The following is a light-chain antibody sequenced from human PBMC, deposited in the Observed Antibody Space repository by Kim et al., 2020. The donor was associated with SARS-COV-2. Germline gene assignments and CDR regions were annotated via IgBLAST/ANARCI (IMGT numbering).Light chain of an antibody. Sequence: SYELTQPPSVSVSPGQTSSITCSGDELGKKYVSWYQQRPGQSPVLVISQDNKRPSGIPDRFSGSNSGDRATLTISGTQAVDEADYYCQAWDGSTHVVFGG. J-gene: IGLJ2*01. CDR3: QAWDGSTHVV. CDR1: ELGKKY. CDR2: QDN. V-gene: IGLV3-1*01.